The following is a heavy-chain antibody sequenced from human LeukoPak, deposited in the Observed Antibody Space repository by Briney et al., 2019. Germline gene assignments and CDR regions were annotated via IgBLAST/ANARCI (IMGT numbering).Heavy chain of an antibody. J-gene: IGHJ4*02. D-gene: IGHD3-16*02. V-gene: IGHV3-66*04. CDR3: VVQITYGELSDPDF. CDR1: GFTVSSNY. CDR2: IYSGGST. Sequence: PGGSLRLSCAASGFTVSSNYMSWVRQAPGKGLEWVSVIYSGGSTYYADSVKGRFTISRDNSKNTLYLQMNSLRAEDTAVYYCVVQITYGELSDPDFWGQGILVTVSS.